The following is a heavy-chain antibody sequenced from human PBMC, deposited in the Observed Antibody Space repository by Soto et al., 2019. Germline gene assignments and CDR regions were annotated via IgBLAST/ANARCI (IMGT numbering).Heavy chain of an antibody. CDR3: ARMMYYDSSGYAGGAFDI. D-gene: IGHD3-22*01. V-gene: IGHV1-18*01. Sequence: ASVKVSCKASGYTFTSYGISWVRQAPGQGLEWMGWISAYNGNTNYAQKLQGRVTMTTDTSTSTAYMELRSLRSDDTAVYYCARMMYYDSSGYAGGAFDIWGQGTMVTVSS. CDR1: GYTFTSYG. J-gene: IGHJ3*02. CDR2: ISAYNGNT.